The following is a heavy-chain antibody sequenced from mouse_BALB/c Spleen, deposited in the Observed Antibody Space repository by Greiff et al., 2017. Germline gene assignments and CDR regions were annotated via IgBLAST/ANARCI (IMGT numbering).Heavy chain of an antibody. J-gene: IGHJ4*01. CDR3: ARGFITTVAPYAMDY. D-gene: IGHD1-1*01. Sequence: QVQLKQPGAELVKPGASVKLSCKASGYTFTSYWMHWVKQRPGQGLEWIGEINPSNGRTNYNEKFKSKATLTVDKSSSTAYMQLSSLTSEDSAVYYCARGFITTVAPYAMDYWGQGTSVTVSS. V-gene: IGHV1S81*02. CDR2: INPSNGRT. CDR1: GYTFTSYW.